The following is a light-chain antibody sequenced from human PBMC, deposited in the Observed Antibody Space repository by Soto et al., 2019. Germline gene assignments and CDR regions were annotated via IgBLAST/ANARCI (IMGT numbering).Light chain of an antibody. CDR2: SDN. J-gene: IGLJ3*02. V-gene: IGLV1-44*01. CDR3: AAWDDSLRGWV. Sequence: QTVVTQPPSASGTPGQRVTISCSGSSSNIGSNTVSWYQQVPGTAPKLLIHSDNQRPSGVPDRFSGSKSGTSASLAISGLQSEDETDYFCAAWDDSLRGWVFGGGTKLTVL. CDR1: SSNIGSNT.